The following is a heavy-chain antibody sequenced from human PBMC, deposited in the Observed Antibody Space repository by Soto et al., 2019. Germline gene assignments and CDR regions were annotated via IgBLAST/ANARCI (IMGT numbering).Heavy chain of an antibody. D-gene: IGHD3-10*01. CDR2: IYYSGST. CDR1: GGSISSSSYY. CDR3: AKGGSGSYSNAFDI. Sequence: PSETLSLTCTVSGGSISSSSYYWGWIRQPPGKGLEGIGSIYYSGSTYYNPSLKSRVTISVDTSKNQFSLKLSSVTAADTAVYYCAKGGSGSYSNAFDIWGQGTMVT. V-gene: IGHV4-39*01. J-gene: IGHJ3*02.